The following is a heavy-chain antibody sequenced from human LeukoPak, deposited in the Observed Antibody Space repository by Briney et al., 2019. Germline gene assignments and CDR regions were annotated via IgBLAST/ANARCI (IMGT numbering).Heavy chain of an antibody. V-gene: IGHV1-2*02. D-gene: IGHD3-16*01. CDR3: ARDRWGNGYVDY. CDR2: INPNSGGT. J-gene: IGHJ4*02. Sequence: RASVKVSCTASGYTFTGYYMHWVRQAPGQGLEWMGWINPNSGGTNYAQKLQGRVTMPTDTSTSTAYMELRSLRSDDTAVYYCARDRWGNGYVDYWGQGTLVTVSS. CDR1: GYTFTGYY.